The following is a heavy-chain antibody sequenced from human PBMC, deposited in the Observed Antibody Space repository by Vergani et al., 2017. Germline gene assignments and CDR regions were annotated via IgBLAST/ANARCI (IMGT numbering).Heavy chain of an antibody. Sequence: EVRLLESGGGLVQPGGSLRLSCAASGFTFTNFAMTWVRQAPGEGLEWVSGISGSGGFTYYADSVKGRFTISRDNSKNTMFLQMNNLRAEDTAVYYCAKDNVPGYYDSSGYCDCWGQGTLVTVSS. D-gene: IGHD3-22*01. CDR2: ISGSGGFT. CDR1: GFTFTNFA. J-gene: IGHJ4*02. CDR3: AKDNVPGYYDSSGYCDC. V-gene: IGHV3-23*01.